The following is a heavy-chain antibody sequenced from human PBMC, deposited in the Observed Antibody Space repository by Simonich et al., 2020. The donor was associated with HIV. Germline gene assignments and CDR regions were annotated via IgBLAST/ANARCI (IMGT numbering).Heavy chain of an antibody. CDR1: GGSFSGYY. CDR2: INHSGST. V-gene: IGHV4-34*01. CDR3: ARRGGYNFDY. D-gene: IGHD5-12*01. Sequence: QVHLQQWGAGLLKPSETLSLTCAVYGGSFSGYYWNWIRQPPGKGLGWIGEINHSGSTDYNPSLKSRVTISVDTSKNQFSLKLSSVTAADTAMYYCARRGGYNFDYWGQGTLVTVSS. J-gene: IGHJ4*02.